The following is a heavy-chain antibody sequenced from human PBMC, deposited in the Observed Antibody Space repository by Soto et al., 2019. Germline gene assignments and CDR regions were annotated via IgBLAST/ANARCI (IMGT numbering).Heavy chain of an antibody. CDR2: ISWNSGSI. D-gene: IGHD6-19*01. V-gene: IGHV3-9*01. CDR1: GFTFDDYA. Sequence: EVQLVESGGGLVQPGRSLRLSCAASGFTFDDYAMHWVRQAPGKGLEWVSGISWNSGSIGYADSVKGRFTISRDNAKNSLYLQMNSLRAEDTALYYCAKGDLIRRSGWYQDQGVWYFDLWGRGTLVTVSS. J-gene: IGHJ2*01. CDR3: AKGDLIRRSGWYQDQGVWYFDL.